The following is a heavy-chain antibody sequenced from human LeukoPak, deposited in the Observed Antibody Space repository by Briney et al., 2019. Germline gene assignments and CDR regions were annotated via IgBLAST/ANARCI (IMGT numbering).Heavy chain of an antibody. CDR2: IYTSGST. V-gene: IGHV4-61*02. CDR3: ARSRQSTVTHYFDY. CDR1: GGSISSGDYY. Sequence: SETLSLTCTVSGGSISSGDYYWSWIRQPAGKGLEWIGRIYTSGSTNYNPSLKSRVTMSVDTSKNQFSLKLSSVTAADTAVYYCARSRQSTVTHYFDYWGQGTLVTVSS. D-gene: IGHD4-11*01. J-gene: IGHJ4*02.